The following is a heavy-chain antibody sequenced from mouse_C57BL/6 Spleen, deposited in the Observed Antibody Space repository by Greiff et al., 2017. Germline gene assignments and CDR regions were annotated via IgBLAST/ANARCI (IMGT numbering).Heavy chain of an antibody. J-gene: IGHJ2*01. D-gene: IGHD3-2*02. CDR3: ARSRTAQATEFDY. CDR2: INPSSGYT. Sequence: VQRVESGAELAKPGASVKLSCKASGYTFTSYWMHWVKQRPGQGLEWIGYINPSSGYTKYNQKFKDKATLTADKSSSTAYMQLSSLTYEDSAVYYCARSRTAQATEFDYWGQGTTLTVSS. V-gene: IGHV1-7*01. CDR1: GYTFTSYW.